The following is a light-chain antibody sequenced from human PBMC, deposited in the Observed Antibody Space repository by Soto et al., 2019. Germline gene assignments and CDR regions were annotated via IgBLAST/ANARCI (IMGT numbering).Light chain of an antibody. J-gene: IGKJ1*01. CDR1: QSVSSNY. Sequence: EIVLTQSPGTLSLSPGERATLSRRSSQSVSSNYLAWYQQKPGQAPRLLIYGASSRATGIPDRFSGSGSGTEFTLTISRLEPEDFAVYYCQQYGGSPRTFGQGTKVDI. V-gene: IGKV3-20*01. CDR2: GAS. CDR3: QQYGGSPRT.